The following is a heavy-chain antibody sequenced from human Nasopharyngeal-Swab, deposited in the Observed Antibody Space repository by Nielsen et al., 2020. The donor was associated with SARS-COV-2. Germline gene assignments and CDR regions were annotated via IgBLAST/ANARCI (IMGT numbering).Heavy chain of an antibody. Sequence: SETLSLTCTVSGGSISSYYWSWIRQPPGKGLEWIGEINHSGSTNYNPSLKSRVTISVDTSKNQFSLKLSSVTAADTAVYYCARGGGATRKSSSSVGYYYYGMDVWGQGTTVTVSS. V-gene: IGHV4-34*01. J-gene: IGHJ6*02. D-gene: IGHD6-6*01. CDR2: INHSGST. CDR3: ARGGGATRKSSSSVGYYYYGMDV. CDR1: GGSISSYY.